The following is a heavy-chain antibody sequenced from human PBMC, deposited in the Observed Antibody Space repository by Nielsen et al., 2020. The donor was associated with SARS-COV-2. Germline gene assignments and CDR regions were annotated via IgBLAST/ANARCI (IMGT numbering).Heavy chain of an antibody. D-gene: IGHD1-26*01. CDR2: IHYSGIT. CDR3: ARKVGAHDY. J-gene: IGHJ4*02. Sequence: SETLSLTCTVSGASISSSYWSWIRQPPGKGLEWIGYIHYSGITNYNPSLKSRVTMSVDTSNNHFSLRLSAVTAADTAVYYRARKVGAHDYWGQGTLVTVS. V-gene: IGHV4-59*01. CDR1: GASISSSY.